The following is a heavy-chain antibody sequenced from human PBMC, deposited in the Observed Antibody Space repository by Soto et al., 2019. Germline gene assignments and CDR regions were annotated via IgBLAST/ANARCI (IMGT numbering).Heavy chain of an antibody. CDR2: IDGRGTRT. CDR1: GFTFGSHT. Sequence: GGSLRLSCEASGFTFGSHTMNWVRQAPGKGLEWVSSIDGRGTRTFYADALKGRFTISRDNARNSLYLQMNSLRAEDTAVYYCTREVQPVIRREYDDWGQGALVTVSS. V-gene: IGHV3-21*01. J-gene: IGHJ4*02. CDR3: TREVQPVIRREYDD.